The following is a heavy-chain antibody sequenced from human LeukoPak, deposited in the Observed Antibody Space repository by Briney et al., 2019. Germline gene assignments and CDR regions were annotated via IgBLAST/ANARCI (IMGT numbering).Heavy chain of an antibody. CDR1: GGTFSSYA. D-gene: IGHD3-3*01. CDR2: ISAYNGNT. J-gene: IGHJ6*02. Sequence: GASVKVSCKASGGTFSSYAISWVRQAPGQGLEWMGWISAYNGNTNYAQKLQGRVTMTTDTSTSTAYMELRSLRSDDTAVYYCARDKDYDFWSGYYVPDFGDYGMDVWGQGTTVTVSS. CDR3: ARDKDYDFWSGYYVPDFGDYGMDV. V-gene: IGHV1-18*01.